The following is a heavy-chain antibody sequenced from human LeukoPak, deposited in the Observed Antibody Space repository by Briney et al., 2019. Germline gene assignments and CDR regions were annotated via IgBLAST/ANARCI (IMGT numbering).Heavy chain of an antibody. CDR3: ARRGRVYAF. Sequence: SETLSLTCTVSGGSISSYYWSWIRQPPGKGLEWIGSIYYSGSTYYNPSLRSRVTISVDTSKNQFSLKLSSVTAADTAVYYCARRGRVYAFWGQGTLVTVSS. CDR2: IYYSGST. J-gene: IGHJ4*02. CDR1: GGSISSYY. V-gene: IGHV4-59*05. D-gene: IGHD6-13*01.